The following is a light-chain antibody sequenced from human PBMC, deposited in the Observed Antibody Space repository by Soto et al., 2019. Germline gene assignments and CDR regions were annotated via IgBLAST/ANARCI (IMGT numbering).Light chain of an antibody. Sequence: DVVMTQSPLSLPVTLGQPASISCRSSQSLVHSDGNTYLNWFQQRPGQSPRRLIYKVSNRDSGVPARFRGSGSVTDFTLNISRVEAEDVGVYYCMQGSHWPPWTFGEGTKVEIK. CDR3: MQGSHWPPWT. CDR1: QSLVHSDGNTY. V-gene: IGKV2-30*02. CDR2: KVS. J-gene: IGKJ1*01.